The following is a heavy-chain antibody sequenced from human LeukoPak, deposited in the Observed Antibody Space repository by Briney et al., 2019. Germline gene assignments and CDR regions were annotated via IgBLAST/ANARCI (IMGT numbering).Heavy chain of an antibody. J-gene: IGHJ5*02. CDR2: IYTSGST. V-gene: IGHV4-4*07. CDR3: ARARYYYDSSGFQTWFDP. Sequence: PSETLSLTCTVSGGSISSYYWSWIRQPAGKGLEWIGRIYTSGSTNYNPSLKSRVTMSVDTSKNQFFLKLSSVTAADPAVYYCARARYYYDSSGFQTWFDPWGQGTLVTVSS. D-gene: IGHD3-22*01. CDR1: GGSISSYY.